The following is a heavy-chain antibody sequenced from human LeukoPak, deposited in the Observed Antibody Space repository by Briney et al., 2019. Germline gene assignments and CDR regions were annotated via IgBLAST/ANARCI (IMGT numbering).Heavy chain of an antibody. D-gene: IGHD5-24*01. Sequence: SETLSLTCTVSGGSISSYYWSWIRQPPGKGLEWIGYIYYSGSTYYNPSLKSRVTISVDTSKNQFSLKLSSVTAADTAVYYCARAGDGYTFDCWGQGTLVTVSS. CDR1: GGSISSYY. J-gene: IGHJ4*02. V-gene: IGHV4-59*12. CDR2: IYYSGST. CDR3: ARAGDGYTFDC.